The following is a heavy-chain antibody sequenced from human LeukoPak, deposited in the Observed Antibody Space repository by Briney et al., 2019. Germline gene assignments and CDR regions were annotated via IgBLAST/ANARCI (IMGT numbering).Heavy chain of an antibody. Sequence: ASVKVSCKASGYTFTGYYMHWVRQAPGQGLEWMGWINPNSGGTNYAQKFQGRVTMTRDTSISTAYMELSRLRSDDTAVYYCARGGQEMATPQEQGTDDYWGQGTLVTVSS. CDR1: GYTFTGYY. J-gene: IGHJ4*02. CDR3: ARGGQEMATPQEQGTDDY. CDR2: INPNSGGT. D-gene: IGHD5-24*01. V-gene: IGHV1-2*02.